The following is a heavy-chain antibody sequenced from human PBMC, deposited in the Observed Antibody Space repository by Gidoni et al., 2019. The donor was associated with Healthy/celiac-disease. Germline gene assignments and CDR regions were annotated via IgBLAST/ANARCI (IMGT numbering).Heavy chain of an antibody. CDR1: GFTLCSYS. D-gene: IGHD6-13*01. Sequence: EVQLVASGGGLVKPGGSLRLSCAASGFTLCSYSMNWVRQAPGKGLEWVSSISSSSSYIYYADSVKGRFTISRDNAKNSLYLQMNSLRAEDTAVYYCARDTAAAGGDDAFDIWGQGTMVTVSS. CDR3: ARDTAAAGGDDAFDI. V-gene: IGHV3-21*01. J-gene: IGHJ3*02. CDR2: ISSSSSYI.